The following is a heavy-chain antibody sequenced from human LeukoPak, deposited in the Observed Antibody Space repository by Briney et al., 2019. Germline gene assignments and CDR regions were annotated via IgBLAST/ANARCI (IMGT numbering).Heavy chain of an antibody. J-gene: IGHJ1*01. CDR3: ARESTAGYNSSWYGFRN. Sequence: GGSLRLSCAASGFTFSGYWMSWVRQAPGKGLEWVANIIQDGSEKYYVDSVKGRFTISRDNAKNSLFLQMGSLRVEDTAVYCCARESTAGYNSSWYGFRNWGQGTLVSVSS. V-gene: IGHV3-7*01. D-gene: IGHD6-13*01. CDR2: IIQDGSEK. CDR1: GFTFSGYW.